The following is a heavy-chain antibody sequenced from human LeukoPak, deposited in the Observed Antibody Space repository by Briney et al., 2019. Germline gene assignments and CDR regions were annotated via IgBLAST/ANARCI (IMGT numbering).Heavy chain of an antibody. D-gene: IGHD2-15*01. CDR1: GGSNSRYH. CDR3: ARDRIQIQAATDDAFDI. V-gene: IGHV4-4*07. Sequence: DTLSLTCTVSGGSNSRYHWIWIRHPAGKGVEWIGHIYTSGSTNYNPSLKSRVTMSVDTSKNQFSLKLSSVTAADTAVYYCARDRIQIQAATDDAFDIWGQGTMVTVSS. J-gene: IGHJ3*02. CDR2: IYTSGST.